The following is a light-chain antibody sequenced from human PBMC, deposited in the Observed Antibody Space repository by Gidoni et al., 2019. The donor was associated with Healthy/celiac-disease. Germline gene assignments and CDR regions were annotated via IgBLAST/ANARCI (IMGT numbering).Light chain of an antibody. Sequence: AIWMTQSPSSFSASTGDRVTITCRASQGISSYLAWCQQKPGKAPKLLIYAASTLQSGVPSRFSGSGSGTDFTLTISCLQSEDFATYYCQQYYSYPRTFXQXTKVEIK. CDR2: AAS. V-gene: IGKV1-8*01. CDR3: QQYYSYPRT. CDR1: QGISSY. J-gene: IGKJ1*01.